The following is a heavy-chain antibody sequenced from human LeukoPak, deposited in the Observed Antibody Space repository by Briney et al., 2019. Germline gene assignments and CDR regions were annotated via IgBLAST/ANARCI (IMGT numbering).Heavy chain of an antibody. CDR3: ARDATSWSGYYYPIYYFDY. CDR2: IYYSGST. V-gene: IGHV4-39*07. CDR1: SGSISSSSYY. D-gene: IGHD3-22*01. J-gene: IGHJ4*02. Sequence: PSETLSLTCTVSSGSISSSSYYWGWLRQPPGKGLEWIGSIYYSGSTYYNPSLKSRVTISVDTSKNQFSLKLSSVTAADTAVYYCARDATSWSGYYYPIYYFDYWGQGTLVTVSS.